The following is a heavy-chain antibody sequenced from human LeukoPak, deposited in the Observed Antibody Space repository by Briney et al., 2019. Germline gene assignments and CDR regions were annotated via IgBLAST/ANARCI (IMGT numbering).Heavy chain of an antibody. V-gene: IGHV4-59*01. CDR3: ARARGTRGAPEY. Sequence: SETLSLTCTVSGGSISSYYWSWIRQPPGQGLEWIGYIYYSGSTNYNPSLKSRVTISVDTSKNQFSLKLSSVTAADTAVYYCARARGTRGAPEYWGQGTLVTVSS. J-gene: IGHJ4*02. CDR1: GGSISSYY. CDR2: IYYSGST. D-gene: IGHD1-26*01.